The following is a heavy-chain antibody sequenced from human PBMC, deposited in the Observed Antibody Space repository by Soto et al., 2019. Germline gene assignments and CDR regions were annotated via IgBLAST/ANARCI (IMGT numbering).Heavy chain of an antibody. Sequence: QVQLQESGPGLVKPSQTLSLTCTVSGGSISSSGYYWSWIRQLPGKGLEWIGYIYYSGSTYYNPSLKSRVTISXXTXKXXFSLKLSSVTAADTAVYYCARDLGHYYDSPGHFDYWGQGTLVTVSS. CDR3: ARDLGHYYDSPGHFDY. D-gene: IGHD3-22*01. CDR2: IYYSGST. J-gene: IGHJ4*02. V-gene: IGHV4-31*03. CDR1: GGSISSSGYY.